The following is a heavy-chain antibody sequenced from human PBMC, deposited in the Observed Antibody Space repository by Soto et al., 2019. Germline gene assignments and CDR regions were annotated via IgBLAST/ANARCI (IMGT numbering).Heavy chain of an antibody. CDR2: INSDGSST. V-gene: IGHV3-74*01. Sequence: EVQLVESGGGLVQPGGSLRLSCAASGFTFSSYWMHWVRQAPGKGLVWVSRINSDGSSTSYADSVKGRFTISRDNAKNTVYLQMNSLGAEDTAVYYCARDLYDFWSGYSNTFDYWGQGTLVTVSS. CDR3: ARDLYDFWSGYSNTFDY. J-gene: IGHJ4*02. CDR1: GFTFSSYW. D-gene: IGHD3-3*01.